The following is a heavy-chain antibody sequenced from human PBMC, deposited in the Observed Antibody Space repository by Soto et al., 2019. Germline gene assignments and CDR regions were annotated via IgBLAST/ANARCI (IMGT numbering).Heavy chain of an antibody. D-gene: IGHD5-18*01. CDR2: INPNSGGT. V-gene: IGHV1-2*02. Sequence: VSVKVSCKASGYTFTGYYMHWVRQAPGQGLEWMGWINPNSGGTNYAQKFQGRVTMTRDTSISTAYMELSRLRSDDTAVYYCARDRRGYSYGYYYYGMDVWGQGTTVTVSS. CDR3: ARDRRGYSYGYYYYGMDV. CDR1: GYTFTGYY. J-gene: IGHJ6*02.